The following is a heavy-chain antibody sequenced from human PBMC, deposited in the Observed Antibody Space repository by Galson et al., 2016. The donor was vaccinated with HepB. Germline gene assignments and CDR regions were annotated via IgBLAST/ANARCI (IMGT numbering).Heavy chain of an antibody. D-gene: IGHD3-22*01. CDR1: GFIFTNYA. CDR3: AKGRNYYDNSGYFAD. V-gene: IGHV3-23*01. J-gene: IGHJ4*02. Sequence: SLRLSCAASGFIFTNYAMSWVRQAPGKGLEWVSTIGGRGETFFYADSVKGRFTISRDNSKDAVFLQMNSLRAEDTAVYYCAKGRNYYDNSGYFADWDQGTLVTVSS. CDR2: IGGRGETF.